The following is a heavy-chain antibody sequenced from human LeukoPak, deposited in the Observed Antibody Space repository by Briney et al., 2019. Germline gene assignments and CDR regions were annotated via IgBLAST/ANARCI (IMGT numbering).Heavy chain of an antibody. V-gene: IGHV3-21*01. D-gene: IGHD6-13*01. CDR3: ARDRQQYYFDY. CDR2: ISISSSYI. J-gene: IGHJ4*02. Sequence: GGSLRLSCAASGFTSSSYSMNWVRQAPGKGLEWVSSISISSSYIYYADSVKGRFTLSTDTAKNSLYLQMNSLRAEDTAVYNSARDRQQYYFDYWGQGTLVTVSS. CDR1: GFTSSSYS.